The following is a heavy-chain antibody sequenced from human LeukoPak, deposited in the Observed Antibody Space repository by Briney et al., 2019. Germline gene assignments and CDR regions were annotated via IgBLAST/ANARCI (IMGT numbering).Heavy chain of an antibody. CDR3: ARHDPPRRWLQSLAFDY. CDR1: GASISSYH. Sequence: KPSETLSLTCSVSGASISSYHWSWIRQPPGKGLEWIGYIYYSGSTNYNPSLNSRVTISVDTSKNQFSLKLSSVTAADTAVYYCARHDPPRRWLQSLAFDYWGQGTLVTASS. D-gene: IGHD5-24*01. CDR2: IYYSGST. J-gene: IGHJ4*02. V-gene: IGHV4-59*08.